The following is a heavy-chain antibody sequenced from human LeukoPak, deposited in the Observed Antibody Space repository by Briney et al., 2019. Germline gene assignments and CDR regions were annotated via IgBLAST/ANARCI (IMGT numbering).Heavy chain of an antibody. J-gene: IGHJ4*02. Sequence: AVKVSCKASVGTFSSYAISWVRQAPGQGLEWMGGIIPIFGTANYAQKFQGRVTITADESTSTAYMELSSLRSEDTAVYYCASLLWFGEFHFDYWGQGTLVTVSS. CDR3: ASLLWFGEFHFDY. CDR2: IIPIFGTA. D-gene: IGHD3-10*01. V-gene: IGHV1-69*13. CDR1: VGTFSSYA.